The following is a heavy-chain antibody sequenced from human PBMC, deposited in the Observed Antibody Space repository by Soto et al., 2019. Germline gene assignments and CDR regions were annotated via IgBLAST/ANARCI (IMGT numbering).Heavy chain of an antibody. Sequence: SETLSLTCTVSGGSISSSGSYWGWVRQPPGKGLEWIVSFYYTGGTYSTYYNPSLKSRVTVSKDTSKNQFSLKVASVTAADTAIYYCGRVMIGTSRHTDSDYWGQGTQVTVS. D-gene: IGHD2-2*01. J-gene: IGHJ4*02. CDR2: FYYTGGTYST. CDR3: GRVMIGTSRHTDSDY. CDR1: GGSISSSGSY. V-gene: IGHV4-39*01.